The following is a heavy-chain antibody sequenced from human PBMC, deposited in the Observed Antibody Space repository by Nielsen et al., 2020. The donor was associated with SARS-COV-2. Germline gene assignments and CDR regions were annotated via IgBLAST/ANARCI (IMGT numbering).Heavy chain of an antibody. CDR1: GFTFSSYS. V-gene: IGHV3-21*01. J-gene: IGHJ4*02. Sequence: GESLKISCAASGFTFSSYSMNWVRQAPGKGLEWVSSIGSSSSYIYYADSVKGRFTISRDNAKNSLYLQMNSLRAEDTAVYYCARDSLGEVLCDYWGQGTLVTVSS. CDR2: IGSSSSYI. D-gene: IGHD3-16*01. CDR3: ARDSLGEVLCDY.